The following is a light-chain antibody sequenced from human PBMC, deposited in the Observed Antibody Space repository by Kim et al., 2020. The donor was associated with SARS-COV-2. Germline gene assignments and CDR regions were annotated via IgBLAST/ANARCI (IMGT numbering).Light chain of an antibody. V-gene: IGKV1-6*01. J-gene: IGKJ1*01. CDR1: QGIRND. CDR3: LQDYTYPWT. CDR2: AAS. Sequence: ASIGDSVTITCRPSQGIRNDLSGYQQKPGQAPKVLVYAASSLQPGVPSRFSGSGSDTDFTLTISSLQPEDAATYYCLQDYTYPWTFGQGTKVEIK.